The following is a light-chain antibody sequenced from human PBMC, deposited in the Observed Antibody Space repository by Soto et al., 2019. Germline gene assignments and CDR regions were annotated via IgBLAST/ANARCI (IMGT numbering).Light chain of an antibody. J-gene: IGLJ1*01. CDR3: AAWDDRLNAYV. CDR2: GNN. V-gene: IGLV1-44*01. Sequence: QSVLTQAPSVSGTPGQRVTITCSGSSSNIGRNSVNWYQHLPGTAPKLLTHGNNHRPSGVPDRFSGSKSGTSASLAISGLQPEDEADYCCAAWDDRLNAYVFGDGTKVTV. CDR1: SSNIGRNS.